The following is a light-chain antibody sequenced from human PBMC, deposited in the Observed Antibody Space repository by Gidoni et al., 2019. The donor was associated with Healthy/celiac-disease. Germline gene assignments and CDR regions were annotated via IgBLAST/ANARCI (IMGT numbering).Light chain of an antibody. CDR3: RSYTSSSTLV. CDR1: SSDVGVYNY. Sequence: QSALTQPASVSGSPGQSITISCTGTSSDVGVYNYVSWYQQHPGKAPKLMIYDVSNRPSGVSNRFSGSKSGNTASLTISGLQAEDEADYYCRSYTSSSTLVFGGGTKLTVL. CDR2: DVS. J-gene: IGLJ2*01. V-gene: IGLV2-14*01.